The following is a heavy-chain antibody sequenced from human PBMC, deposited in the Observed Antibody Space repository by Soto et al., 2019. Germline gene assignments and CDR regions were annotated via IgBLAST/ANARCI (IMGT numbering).Heavy chain of an antibody. V-gene: IGHV4-59*11. CDR3: ARDGREASGMDV. J-gene: IGHJ6*02. CDR1: GGSISSHY. CDR2: IYYRGSA. D-gene: IGHD1-26*01. Sequence: SETLSLTCTVSGGSISSHYWSWVRQAPGKGLEWIGHIYYRGSASYNPSLRSRSTISVDTSNNQFSLKLNSVTTADTAVYYCARDGREASGMDVWGQGTKVTVSS.